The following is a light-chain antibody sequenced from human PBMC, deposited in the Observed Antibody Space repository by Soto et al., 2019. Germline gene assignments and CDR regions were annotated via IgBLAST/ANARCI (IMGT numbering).Light chain of an antibody. CDR1: RSDVGGYNY. CDR3: SSYTSNSTLVL. CDR2: EVS. Sequence: QSALTQPASVSGSPGQSITISCTGTRSDVGGYNYVSWYQQHPGKAPKLMIYEVSNRPSGVSNRFSGSKSGNTASLTISGLQAEDQADYYCSSYTSNSTLVLFGGGTKLTVL. J-gene: IGLJ2*01. V-gene: IGLV2-14*01.